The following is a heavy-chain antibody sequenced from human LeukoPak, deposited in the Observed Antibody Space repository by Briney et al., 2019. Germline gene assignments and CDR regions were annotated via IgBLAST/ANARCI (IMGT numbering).Heavy chain of an antibody. D-gene: IGHD3-10*01. CDR2: IKQDGSEK. CDR1: GFTFSSYW. J-gene: IGHJ4*02. V-gene: IGHV3-7*01. Sequence: GGSLRLSCAASGFTFSSYWMSWVRQAPGKGLEGVANIKQDGSEKYYVDSVKGRFTISRDNAKNSLYLQMNSLRAEDTAVYYCARVATTYYYGSGSYCQHYFDYWGQGTLVTVSS. CDR3: ARVATTYYYGSGSYCQHYFDY.